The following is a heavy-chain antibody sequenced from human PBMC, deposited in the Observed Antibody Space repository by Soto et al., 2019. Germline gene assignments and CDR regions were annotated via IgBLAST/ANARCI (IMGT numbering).Heavy chain of an antibody. Sequence: SETLSLTCAVSGGFISSSNWWSWVRQPPGKGLEWIGEIYHSGSTNYNPSLKSRVTISVDKSKNQFSLKLSSVTAADTAVYYYARYGTAGKGYYYYGMDVWGQGTTVTVSS. D-gene: IGHD6-13*01. CDR3: ARYGTAGKGYYYYGMDV. CDR1: GGFISSSNW. V-gene: IGHV4-4*02. CDR2: IYHSGST. J-gene: IGHJ6*02.